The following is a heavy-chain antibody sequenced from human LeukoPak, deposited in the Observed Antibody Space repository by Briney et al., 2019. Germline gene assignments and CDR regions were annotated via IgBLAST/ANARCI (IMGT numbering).Heavy chain of an antibody. D-gene: IGHD3-10*01. CDR1: GFTFSSSG. J-gene: IGHJ5*02. CDR2: ISYDGSNK. V-gene: IGHV3-30*19. CDR3: ARDRFGAYGGPNNWFDP. Sequence: GGSLRLSCAASGFTFSSSGVHWVRQAPGRGLEWVAVISYDGSNKYYADSVKGRFTISRDNSKNTVYVQMSSLRAEDTAVYYCARDRFGAYGGPNNWFDPWGQGTLVTVSS.